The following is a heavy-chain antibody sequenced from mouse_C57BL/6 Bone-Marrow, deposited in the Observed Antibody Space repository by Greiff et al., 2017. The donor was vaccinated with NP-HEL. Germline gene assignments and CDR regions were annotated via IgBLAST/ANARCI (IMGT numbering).Heavy chain of an antibody. J-gene: IGHJ4*01. CDR1: GFTFSSYG. CDR3: ARPNYAMDY. CDR2: ISSGGSYT. Sequence: DVQLVESGGDLVKPGGSLKLSCAASGFTFSSYGMSWVRQTPDKRLEWVATISSGGSYTYYPDSVKGRFTISRDNAKNTLYLQMSSLKSEDTAMYYCARPNYAMDYWGQGTSVTVSS. V-gene: IGHV5-6*01.